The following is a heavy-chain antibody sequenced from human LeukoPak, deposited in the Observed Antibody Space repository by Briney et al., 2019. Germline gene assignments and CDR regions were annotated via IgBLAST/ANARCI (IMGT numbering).Heavy chain of an antibody. D-gene: IGHD4-11*01. V-gene: IGHV4-61*02. CDR2: IYTSGST. Sequence: SQTLSLTCTVSGGSISSGSYYWSWIRQPAGKGLEWIGRIYTSGSTNYNPSLKSRVTISVDTSKNQFSLKLSSVTAADTAVYYCARGTLQSYYYYMDVWGKGTTVTVSS. CDR3: ARGTLQSYYYYMDV. J-gene: IGHJ6*03. CDR1: GGSISSGSYY.